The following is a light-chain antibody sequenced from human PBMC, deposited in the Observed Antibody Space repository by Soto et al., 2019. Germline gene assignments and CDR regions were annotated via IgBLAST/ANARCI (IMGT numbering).Light chain of an antibody. Sequence: EIVLTQSPGTLFLSPGERATLSCRASQSVSDSYLAWYQQKPGQAPRLLIYASSRATGIPDRFSGSGSGTDFTLTISRLEPEDFAVYYCQHYGTSALFGPGTKVDIK. CDR1: QSVSDSY. V-gene: IGKV3-20*01. CDR2: AS. CDR3: QHYGTSAL. J-gene: IGKJ3*01.